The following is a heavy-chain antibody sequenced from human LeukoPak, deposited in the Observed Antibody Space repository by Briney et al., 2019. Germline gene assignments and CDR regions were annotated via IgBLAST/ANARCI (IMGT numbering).Heavy chain of an antibody. CDR2: IYYGGST. CDR3: ARGLNTRTFDY. V-gene: IGHV4-59*01. J-gene: IGHJ4*02. CDR1: GGSISSYY. D-gene: IGHD5/OR15-5a*01. Sequence: SETLSLTCTVSGGSISSYYWSWIRQPPGKGLEWIGYIYYGGSTNYNPSLKSRVTISVDTSKNQFSLKLSSVTAADTAVYYCARGLNTRTFDYWGQGTLVTVSS.